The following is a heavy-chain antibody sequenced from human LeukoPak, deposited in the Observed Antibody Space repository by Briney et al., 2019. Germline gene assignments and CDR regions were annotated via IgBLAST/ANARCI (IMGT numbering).Heavy chain of an antibody. Sequence: PGGSLRLSCAASGFIFSNYWMSWVRQAPGKGLEWVANIRQDASKIYYVDSVKGRFTISRDNAKNMVYLQMNSLRAEDTAMYYCARAITYFYGSVNYDWFDPWGQGTLVTVSS. V-gene: IGHV3-7*01. D-gene: IGHD3-10*01. J-gene: IGHJ5*02. CDR3: ARAITYFYGSVNYDWFDP. CDR1: GFIFSNYW. CDR2: IRQDASKI.